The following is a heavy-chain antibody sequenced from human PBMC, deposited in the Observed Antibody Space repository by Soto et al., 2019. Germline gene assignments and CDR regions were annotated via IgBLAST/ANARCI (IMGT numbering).Heavy chain of an antibody. CDR2: TNNSGRT. CDR1: GGSFSGYS. D-gene: IGHD2-8*02. J-gene: IGHJ4*02. V-gene: IGHV4-34*01. Sequence: QVQLQQWGAGLLKPSETLSLTCAVYGGSFSGYSWTWIRQAPGTGLEWIGETNNSGRTKYNPSLKSRVTISVDTSKILFSLKLTSVTAADTAVYYCARDKSTGVFDYWGQGTLVTVSS. CDR3: ARDKSTGVFDY.